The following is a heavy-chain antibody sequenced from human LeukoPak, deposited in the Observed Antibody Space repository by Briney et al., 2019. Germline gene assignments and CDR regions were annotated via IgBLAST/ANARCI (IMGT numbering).Heavy chain of an antibody. D-gene: IGHD1-1*01. V-gene: IGHV3-53*01. CDR2: IHSVGDA. CDR1: GFTVSSNY. CDR3: ARQGTGLDY. Sequence: GGSLRLSCKVSGFTVSSNYMSWVRQAPGKGLEWVSIIHSVGDAFYADSVKGRFTISRDNSNNMVYLQMNSLTVEDTAVYYCARQGTGLDYWGQGTPVTVSS. J-gene: IGHJ4*02.